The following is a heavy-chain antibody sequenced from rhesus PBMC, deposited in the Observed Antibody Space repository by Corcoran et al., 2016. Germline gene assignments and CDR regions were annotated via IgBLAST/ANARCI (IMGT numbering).Heavy chain of an antibody. CDR1: GGSISGYY. CDR3: ATRSGNSDYYGLDS. D-gene: IGHD1-44*01. Sequence: QVQLQASGPGLVKPSETLSLTRSVLGGSISGYYWNCIRQPPGKGLEWIGKIYGVGTNINYHPSLKRRVTLSADTSNNQVSQKVSSVTAADTAVYYCATRSGNSDYYGLDSWGQGVVVTVSS. CDR2: IYGVGTNI. V-gene: IGHV4S11*01. J-gene: IGHJ6*01.